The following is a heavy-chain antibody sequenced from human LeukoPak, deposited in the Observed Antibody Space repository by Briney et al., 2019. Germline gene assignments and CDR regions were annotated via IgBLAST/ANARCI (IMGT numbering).Heavy chain of an antibody. CDR1: GFTFSSYA. D-gene: IGHD3-22*01. CDR2: ISGSGGST. Sequence: GGSLRLSCAASGFTFSSYAMSWVRQAPGKGLEWVSAISGSGGSTYYADSVKGRFTISRDNSKNTLYLQMNSLRAEDTAVYYCAKTPTLSSGYYSVYWGQGTLVTVSS. V-gene: IGHV3-23*01. J-gene: IGHJ4*02. CDR3: AKTPTLSSGYYSVY.